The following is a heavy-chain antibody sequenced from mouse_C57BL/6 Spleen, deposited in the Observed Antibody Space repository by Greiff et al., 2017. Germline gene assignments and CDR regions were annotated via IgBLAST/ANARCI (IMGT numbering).Heavy chain of an antibody. CDR2: IYPGSGST. V-gene: IGHV1-55*01. CDR1: GYTFTSYW. J-gene: IGHJ4*01. CDR3: ANYYGSSSYAMDY. Sequence: QVHVKQPGAELVKPGASVKMSCKASGYTFTSYWITWVKQRPGQGLEWIGDIYPGSGSTNYNEKFKSKATLTVDTSSSTAYMQLSSLTSEDSAVYYCANYYGSSSYAMDYWGQGTSVTVSS. D-gene: IGHD1-1*01.